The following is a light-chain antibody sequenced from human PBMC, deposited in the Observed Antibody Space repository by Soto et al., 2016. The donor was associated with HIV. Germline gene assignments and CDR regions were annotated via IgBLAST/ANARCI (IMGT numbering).Light chain of an antibody. CDR1: QSISNY. CDR2: AAY. CDR3: QQSYSTPRT. Sequence: IQMTQSPSSLSASVGDRLTITCRASQSISNYVNWYQQKPGTAPKLLISAAYSLQSGVPSRFSGSRSGTDFTLTISSLQPEDFATYYCQQSYSTPRTFGQGTKVEIK. J-gene: IGKJ1*01. V-gene: IGKV1-39*01.